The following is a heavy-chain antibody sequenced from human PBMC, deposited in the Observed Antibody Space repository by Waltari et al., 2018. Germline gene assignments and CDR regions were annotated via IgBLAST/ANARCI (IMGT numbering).Heavy chain of an antibody. CDR1: GFTFSSYA. CDR2: ISGSGGST. V-gene: IGHV3-23*01. D-gene: IGHD7-27*01. J-gene: IGHJ6*02. Sequence: EVQLLESGGGLVQPGGSLRLSCAASGFTFSSYAMSWVRQAPGEGLEWVSAISGSGGSTYYADSVKGRFTISRDNSKNTLYLQMNSLRAEDTAVYYCAKEKSITGDHYYYYYGMDVWGQGTTVTVSS. CDR3: AKEKSITGDHYYYYYGMDV.